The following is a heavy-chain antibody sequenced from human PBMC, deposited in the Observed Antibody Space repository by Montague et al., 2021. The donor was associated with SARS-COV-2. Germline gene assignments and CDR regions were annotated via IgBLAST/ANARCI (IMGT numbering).Heavy chain of an antibody. CDR1: GGSISYGIYF. CDR2: IHTSGST. CDR3: ASSHCGGDCY. V-gene: IGHV4-61*02. Sequence: TLSLTCTVSGGSISYGIYFWTWIRQPAGKGLEWIGRIHTSGSTYYXPSLKSRVAISIGTSRDQFSLELSSVTAADTAVYYCASSHCGGDCYSGQGTLVTVSS. J-gene: IGHJ4*02. D-gene: IGHD2-21*02.